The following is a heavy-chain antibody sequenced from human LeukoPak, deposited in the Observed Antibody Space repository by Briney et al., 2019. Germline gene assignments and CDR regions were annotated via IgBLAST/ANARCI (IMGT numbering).Heavy chain of an antibody. Sequence: GRSLRLSYAASGFTFDDYAMHWVRQAPGKGLEWVSGISWNSGSIGYADSVKGRFTISRDNAKNSLYLQMNSLRAEDTASYYCAKLSVIPSKGGWFDPWGQGTLVTVSS. CDR1: GFTFDDYA. V-gene: IGHV3-9*01. CDR3: AKLSVIPSKGGWFDP. J-gene: IGHJ5*02. CDR2: ISWNSGSI. D-gene: IGHD2-21*01.